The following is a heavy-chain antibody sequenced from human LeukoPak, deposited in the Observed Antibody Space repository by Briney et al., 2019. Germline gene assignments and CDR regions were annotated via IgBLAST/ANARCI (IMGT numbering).Heavy chain of an antibody. D-gene: IGHD3-10*01. J-gene: IGHJ4*02. Sequence: GGSLRLSCAASGFTFSSYSMNWVRQAPGKGLEWVSSISSSSSYIYYADSVKGRFTISRDNAKNSLYLQMNSLRAENTAVYYCARNYGSGSYGDYWGQGTLVTVSS. CDR3: ARNYGSGSYGDY. CDR2: ISSSSSYI. CDR1: GFTFSSYS. V-gene: IGHV3-21*01.